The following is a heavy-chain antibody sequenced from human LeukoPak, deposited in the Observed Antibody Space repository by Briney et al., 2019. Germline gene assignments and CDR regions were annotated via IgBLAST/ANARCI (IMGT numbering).Heavy chain of an antibody. Sequence: AGGSLRLSCAASGFTFTYYQMNWVRRAPGKGLEWVSYISANATSTMYYADSVQGRFTISRDNAKNSLYLQMNSLRAEDTAVYYCASLAWLGGGFDYWGQGTLVTVSS. V-gene: IGHV3-48*03. CDR3: ASLAWLGGGFDY. J-gene: IGHJ4*02. D-gene: IGHD6-19*01. CDR2: ISANATSTM. CDR1: GFTFTYYQ.